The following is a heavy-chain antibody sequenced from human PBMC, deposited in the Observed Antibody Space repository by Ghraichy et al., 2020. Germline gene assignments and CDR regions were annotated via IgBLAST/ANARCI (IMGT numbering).Heavy chain of an antibody. J-gene: IGHJ4*02. CDR1: GFTFGNCR. V-gene: IGHV3-7*01. D-gene: IGHD4-17*01. CDR2: IKQDGSEN. Sequence: GGSLRLSCAASGFTFGNCRMSWVRQAPGKGLEWVANIKQDGSENYYVDSVKGRFTISRDNAKSSLYLQMNSLRAEDTAVYYCARLRGTVTNFDYCGQGSRVTVSS. CDR3: ARLRGTVTNFDY.